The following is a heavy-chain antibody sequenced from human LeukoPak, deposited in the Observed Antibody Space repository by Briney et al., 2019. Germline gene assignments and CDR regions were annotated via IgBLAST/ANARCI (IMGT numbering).Heavy chain of an antibody. CDR2: ISSSSSYI. D-gene: IGHD4/OR15-4a*01. V-gene: IGHV3-21*01. CDR3: ARDPIVTMEPYYFDY. J-gene: IGHJ4*02. CDR1: GFTFSSYS. Sequence: GGSLRLSCAASGFTFSSYSMDWVRQAPGKGLEWVSSISSSSSYIYYADSVKGRFTISRDNAKNSLYLQMNSLRAEDTAVYYCARDPIVTMEPYYFDYWGQGTLVTVSS.